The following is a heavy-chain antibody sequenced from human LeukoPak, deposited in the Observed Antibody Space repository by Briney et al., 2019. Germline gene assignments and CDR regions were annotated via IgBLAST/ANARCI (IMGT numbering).Heavy chain of an antibody. CDR2: ISSSGGST. V-gene: IGHV3-23*01. J-gene: IGHJ4*02. Sequence: PGGSPRLSCAASGFTFNSYAMSWVRQAPGKRLEWVSSISSSGGSTYYVDSVKGRFTISRDNSKNTLYLQMNSLRAEDTAVYYCAESPMTRVTTGGFDFWGQGTLVTVSS. D-gene: IGHD4-17*01. CDR1: GFTFNSYA. CDR3: AESPMTRVTTGGFDF.